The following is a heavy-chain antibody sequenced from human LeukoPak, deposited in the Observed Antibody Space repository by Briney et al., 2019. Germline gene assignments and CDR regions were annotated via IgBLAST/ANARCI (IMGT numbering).Heavy chain of an antibody. CDR2: ISGRT. Sequence: GGSLRLSCAASGFTFSSYAMNWVRQAPGQGLEWVSAISGRTYYADSVKGRFTISRDNSRNTLYLQMNSLRAEDTALYYCAKENHENAFDIWGQGTMVTVSS. CDR1: GFTFSSYA. D-gene: IGHD1-14*01. CDR3: AKENHENAFDI. J-gene: IGHJ3*02. V-gene: IGHV3-23*01.